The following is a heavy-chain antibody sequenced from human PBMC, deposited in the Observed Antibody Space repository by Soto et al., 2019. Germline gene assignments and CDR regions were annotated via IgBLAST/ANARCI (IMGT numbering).Heavy chain of an antibody. Sequence: QVQLVQSGAEVKKPGSSVKVSCKASGGTFSSYAISWVRQAPGQGLEWMGGIIPIFGTANYAQKFQGRVTITADESTSTAYMELSRLRSEDTAVYYCARGGHVLRFLEWSYYYYGMDVWGQGTTVTVSS. CDR2: IIPIFGTA. CDR1: GGTFSSYA. J-gene: IGHJ6*02. V-gene: IGHV1-69*01. D-gene: IGHD3-3*01. CDR3: ARGGHVLRFLEWSYYYYGMDV.